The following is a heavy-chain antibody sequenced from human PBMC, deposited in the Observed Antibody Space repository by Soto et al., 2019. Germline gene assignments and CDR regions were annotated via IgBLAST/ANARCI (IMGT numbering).Heavy chain of an antibody. CDR2: IYYSGST. Sequence: SETLSLTCTVSGGSISSGGYYWSWIRQHPGKGLEWIGYIYYSGSTYYNTSLKSRVTISVDTSKNQFSLQLKSVTAADTALYYCARFSGSYYYAMDVWGQGSTVTVSS. V-gene: IGHV4-31*03. CDR3: ARFSGSYYYAMDV. J-gene: IGHJ6*02. D-gene: IGHD6-19*01. CDR1: GGSISSGGYY.